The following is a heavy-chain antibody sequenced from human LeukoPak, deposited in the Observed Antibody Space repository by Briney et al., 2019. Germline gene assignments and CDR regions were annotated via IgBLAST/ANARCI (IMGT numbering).Heavy chain of an antibody. D-gene: IGHD3-22*01. Sequence: GGSLRLSCAASGFTFSSYGMHWVRQAPGKGLEWVAFIRYDGSNKYYADSVKGRFTISRDNSRNTLYLQMNSLRAEDTAVYYCAKDVSSGYYAPWSYWGQGTLVTVSS. CDR2: IRYDGSNK. J-gene: IGHJ4*02. CDR1: GFTFSSYG. V-gene: IGHV3-30*02. CDR3: AKDVSSGYYAPWSY.